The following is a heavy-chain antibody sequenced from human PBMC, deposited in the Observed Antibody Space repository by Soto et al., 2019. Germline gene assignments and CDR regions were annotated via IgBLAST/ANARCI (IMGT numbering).Heavy chain of an antibody. CDR1: GDSVSSGTYF. CDR2: INHSGSA. CDR3: ARGLISGSHYSGGWYYFDS. Sequence: PSETLSLTCTVSGDSVSSGTYFWSWIRQTPGKGLQWIGQINHSGSANYNPSLKSRVTISVHTSSSQFSLELSSVTAADTAVYYCARGLISGSHYSGGWYYFDSWGQGTQVTVSS. J-gene: IGHJ4*02. D-gene: IGHD1-26*01. V-gene: IGHV4-39*07.